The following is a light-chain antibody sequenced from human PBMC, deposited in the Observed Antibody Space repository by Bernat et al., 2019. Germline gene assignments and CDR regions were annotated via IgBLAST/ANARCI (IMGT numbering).Light chain of an antibody. CDR3: CSYTTSHTLV. J-gene: IGLJ3*02. V-gene: IGLV2-23*02. CDR2: EVN. Sequence: QSALTQPASVSGSPGQSITISCTGTSGDVGHYNLVSWYQQHPAKAPKLIIYEVNKRPSGVSSRFSASKSGNTASLTISGLQAEDEADYYCCSYTTSHTLVFGGGTKLTVL. CDR1: SGDVGHYNL.